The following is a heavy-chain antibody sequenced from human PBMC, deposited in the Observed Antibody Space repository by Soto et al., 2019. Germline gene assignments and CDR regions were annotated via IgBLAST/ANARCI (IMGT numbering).Heavy chain of an antibody. J-gene: IGHJ3*02. CDR2: MTTKSGRT. Sequence: GASVKVSCKASWYTFTSAEINWVRQAAGQGLEWRGWMTTKSGRTGYAQKLQGRVTMTSNTSISTAYMELSGLRSEDMGVYYCASAYSSGRDAFDIWGQGTMVTVSS. V-gene: IGHV1-8*01. CDR1: WYTFTSAE. CDR3: ASAYSSGRDAFDI. D-gene: IGHD6-19*01.